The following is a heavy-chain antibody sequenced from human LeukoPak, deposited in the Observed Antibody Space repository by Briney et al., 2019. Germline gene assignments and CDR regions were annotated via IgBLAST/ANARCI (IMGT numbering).Heavy chain of an antibody. D-gene: IGHD3-16*01. J-gene: IGHJ4*02. V-gene: IGHV4-39*01. CDR1: GGSISSSSYY. CDR3: ARHGGVIVAYYFDY. Sequence: PLETLSLTCTVSGGSISSSSYYWGWIRQPPGKGLEWIGSIYYSGSTYYNPSLKSRVTISVDTSKNQFSLKLSSVTAADTAVYYCARHGGVIVAYYFDYWGQGTLVTVSS. CDR2: IYYSGST.